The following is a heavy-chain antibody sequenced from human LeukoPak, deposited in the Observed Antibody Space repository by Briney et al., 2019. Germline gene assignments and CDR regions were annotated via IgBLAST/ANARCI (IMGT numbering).Heavy chain of an antibody. Sequence: GASVKVSCKASGFTFTDYYMHWVRQAPGQGLEWMGWINPNSGGTNYAQKFQGRVTMTRDTSISTAYMELSRLRSDDTAVYYCARSEYSSTTFDYWGQGTLVTVSS. CDR1: GFTFTDYY. V-gene: IGHV1-2*02. CDR2: INPNSGGT. J-gene: IGHJ4*02. CDR3: ARSEYSSTTFDY. D-gene: IGHD6-6*01.